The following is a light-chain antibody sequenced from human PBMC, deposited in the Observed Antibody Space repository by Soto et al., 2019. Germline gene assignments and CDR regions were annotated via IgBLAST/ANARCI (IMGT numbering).Light chain of an antibody. CDR1: SSDVGGYNY. CDR2: DVS. J-gene: IGLJ2*01. V-gene: IGLV2-14*03. CDR3: SSYTGSTTHVV. Sequence: QSALTQPASVSGSPGQSITISCAGTSSDVGGYNYVSWYQQHPGKAPKLMIYDVSNRPSGVSNRFSGSRSGNTASLTISGLQAEEEADYYCSSYTGSTTHVVFGGGTKRSVL.